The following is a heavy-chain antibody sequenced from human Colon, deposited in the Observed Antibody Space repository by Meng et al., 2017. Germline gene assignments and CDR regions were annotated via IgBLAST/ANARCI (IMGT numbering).Heavy chain of an antibody. CDR3: ARDSGITIDH. J-gene: IGHJ4*02. Sequence: QVDLVESGGGVVQPGKSLRHSCAASGFTFDSHPMHWVRPAPGKGLEWVALISYDGRLKEYGDSVKGRFTIARDNANNTVYLQMNSLRAEDTAGYHCARDSGITIDHWGQGALVTVSS. V-gene: IGHV3-30*01. CDR1: GFTFDSHP. D-gene: IGHD1-14*01. CDR2: ISYDGRLK.